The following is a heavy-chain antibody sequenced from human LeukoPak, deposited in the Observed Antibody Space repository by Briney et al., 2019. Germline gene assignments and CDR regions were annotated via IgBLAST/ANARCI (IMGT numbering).Heavy chain of an antibody. V-gene: IGHV4-38-2*02. D-gene: IGHD1-26*01. J-gene: IGHJ3*02. CDR3: ARDRSGSYYKERADAFDI. Sequence: SKTLSLTCSVSGYSISSGYYWGWIRQPPGQGLEWIASIYHSWSTYYNPSLRSRVTISVDTSKNQFSLKLSSVTAADTAVYYCARDRSGSYYKERADAFDIWGQGTMVTVSS. CDR1: GYSISSGYY. CDR2: IYHSWST.